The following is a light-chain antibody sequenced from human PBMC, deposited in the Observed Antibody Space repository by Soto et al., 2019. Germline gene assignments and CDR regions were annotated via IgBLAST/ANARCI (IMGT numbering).Light chain of an antibody. Sequence: DIQLNQSPSSLSASVGDRITITCRASQSISTYLNWYQQKPGEAPTLLVYDSSTLQSGVPSRFSGSGFGAEFTLTVSSLQPEDFATNYRQQSDSNPAWAFGAGTKVEL. CDR3: QQSDSNPAWA. CDR1: QSISTY. V-gene: IGKV1-39*01. J-gene: IGKJ1*01. CDR2: DSS.